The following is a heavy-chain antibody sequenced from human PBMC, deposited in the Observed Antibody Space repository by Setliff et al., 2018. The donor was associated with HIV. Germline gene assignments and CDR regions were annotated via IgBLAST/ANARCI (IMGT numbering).Heavy chain of an antibody. Sequence: GGSLRLSCRGSGFTFSTAWLSWVRQAPGKGLEWVASIKSDGSHKYYADSVKGRFTISRDNAKNSLYLQMNSLRADDTAVYYCARSMSGWSVDYWGQGIQVTVSS. CDR2: IKSDGSHK. V-gene: IGHV3-7*01. CDR3: ARSMSGWSVDY. D-gene: IGHD6-19*01. J-gene: IGHJ4*02. CDR1: GFTFSTAW.